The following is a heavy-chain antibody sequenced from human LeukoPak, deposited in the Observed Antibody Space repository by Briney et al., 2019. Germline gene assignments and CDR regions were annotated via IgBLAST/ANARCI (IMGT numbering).Heavy chain of an antibody. CDR2: IYYSGST. V-gene: IGHV4-59*08. J-gene: IGHJ4*02. CDR1: GGSISSYY. Sequence: SETLSLTCTVSGGSISSYYWSWIRQPPGKGLEWIGYIYYSGSTNYNPSLKSRVTISVDTSKNQFSLRLSSVTAADTAVYYCARQYPEPGIAVAGTLDYWGQGTLVTVSS. CDR3: ARQYPEPGIAVAGTLDY. D-gene: IGHD6-19*01.